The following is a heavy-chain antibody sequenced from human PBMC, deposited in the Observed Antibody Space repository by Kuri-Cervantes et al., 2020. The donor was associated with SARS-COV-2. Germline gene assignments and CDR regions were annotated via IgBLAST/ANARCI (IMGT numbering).Heavy chain of an antibody. Sequence: SETLSLTCTVSGGSISSSSYYWGWIRQPPGKGLEWIGSIYYSGSTYYSPSLKSRVTISVDTSKNQFSLKLSSVTAADTAVYYCAGPREQWSDAFDIWGQGTMVTVSS. D-gene: IGHD6-19*01. V-gene: IGHV4-39*01. CDR1: GGSISSSSYY. CDR3: AGPREQWSDAFDI. J-gene: IGHJ3*02. CDR2: IYYSGST.